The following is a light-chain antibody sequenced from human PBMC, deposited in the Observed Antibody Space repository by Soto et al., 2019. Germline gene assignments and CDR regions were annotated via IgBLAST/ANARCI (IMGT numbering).Light chain of an antibody. V-gene: IGKV1-5*01. Sequence: DIQMTQSPSTLSASVGDRVTITCRASQSISNWLAWYQQRRGKAPKLLIYDAYTLESWVPSRFSGSGSGTEFTLTISGLRPDDFATYYCQQYNTYSYTFGQGTKLEIK. CDR1: QSISNW. CDR2: DAY. J-gene: IGKJ2*01. CDR3: QQYNTYSYT.